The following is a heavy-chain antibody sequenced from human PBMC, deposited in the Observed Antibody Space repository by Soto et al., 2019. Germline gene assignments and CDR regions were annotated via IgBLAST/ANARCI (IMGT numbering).Heavy chain of an antibody. CDR1: GGSVTSDEDY. D-gene: IGHD3-10*01. CDR3: ATESGSTYGYCDH. V-gene: IGHV4-30-4*01. Sequence: SETLSLTCTVSGGSVTSDEDYWTWIRQSPGKGLEWIGYISNSGSTGYNPSLKTRLSMSVDRSKNQFTLRLTSVTAADTAVYFRATESGSTYGYCDHRGQRTQVTVSA. CDR2: ISNSGST. J-gene: IGHJ4*02.